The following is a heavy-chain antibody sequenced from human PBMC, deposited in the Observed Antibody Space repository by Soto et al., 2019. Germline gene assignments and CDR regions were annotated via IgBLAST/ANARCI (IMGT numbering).Heavy chain of an antibody. CDR3: ERDERITMVRGAYYYYGMDV. D-gene: IGHD3-10*01. J-gene: IGHJ6*02. CDR1: GGSISSYY. CDR2: IYYSGST. Sequence: SETLSLTCTVSGGSISSYYWSWIRQPPGKGLEWIGYIYYSGSTNYNPSLKSRVTISVDTSKNQFSLKLSSVTAADTAVYYCERDERITMVRGAYYYYGMDVWGQGNTVT. V-gene: IGHV4-59*01.